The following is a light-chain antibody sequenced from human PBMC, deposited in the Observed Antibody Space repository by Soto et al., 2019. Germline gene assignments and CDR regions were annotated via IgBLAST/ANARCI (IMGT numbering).Light chain of an antibody. CDR3: CSYAGSSTV. Sequence: LDQPASVSGSPGQSITISCTGTSSDVGSYNLVSWYQQHPGKAPKVMIYEVSKRPSGVSNRFSGSKSGNTASLTISGLQAEDEADYYCCSYAGSSTVFGTGTKVTVL. V-gene: IGLV2-23*02. CDR1: SSDVGSYNL. J-gene: IGLJ1*01. CDR2: EVS.